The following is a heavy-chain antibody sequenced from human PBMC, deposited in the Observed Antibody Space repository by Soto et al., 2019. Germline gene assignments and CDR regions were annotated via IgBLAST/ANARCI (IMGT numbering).Heavy chain of an antibody. Sequence: SSETLSVTCTVSGGSISSGGYYWSWIRQHPGKGLEWIGYIYYSGSTYYNPSLKSRVTISVDTSKNQFSLKLSSVTAADTAVYYCAREGRSREADYWGQGTLVTVSS. D-gene: IGHD6-13*01. J-gene: IGHJ4*02. CDR1: GGSISSGGYY. CDR3: AREGRSREADY. CDR2: IYYSGST. V-gene: IGHV4-31*03.